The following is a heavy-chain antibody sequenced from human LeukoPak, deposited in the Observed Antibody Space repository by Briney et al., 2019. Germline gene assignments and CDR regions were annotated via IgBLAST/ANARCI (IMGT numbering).Heavy chain of an antibody. V-gene: IGHV3-21*01. D-gene: IGHD3-9*01. CDR3: ARDRNDILTGYTAFDI. J-gene: IGHJ3*02. CDR1: GFTFSTYN. CDR2: ITSSSTYM. Sequence: PGGSLRLSCAASGFTFSTYNMNWVRQVPGKGLEWVSSITSSSTYMFYADSVKGRFTISRDNAKNSLYLQMNSLRAEDTAVYYCARDRNDILTGYTAFDIWGQGTMVTVSS.